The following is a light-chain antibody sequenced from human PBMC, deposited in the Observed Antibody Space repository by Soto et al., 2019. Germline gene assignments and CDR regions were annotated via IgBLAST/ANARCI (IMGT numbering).Light chain of an antibody. J-gene: IGLJ1*01. V-gene: IGLV2-14*03. CDR2: DVS. CDR3: SSYTSSSTQV. CDR1: SSDVGGYNF. Sequence: ALTQPASVSGSPGQSITISCTGTSSDVGGYNFVSWYQQHPGKAPKFLIYDVSNRPSGVSTRFSGSKSGNTASLTISGLQAEDEADYYCSSYTSSSTQVFGTGTKLTVL.